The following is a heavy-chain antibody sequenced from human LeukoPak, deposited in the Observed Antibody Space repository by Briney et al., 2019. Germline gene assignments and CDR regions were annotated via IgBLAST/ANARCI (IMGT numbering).Heavy chain of an antibody. CDR3: AKDRNYYDSSGYYYEGLFDY. Sequence: GGSLRLSCAASGFTFSNYAMNWVRQAPGKGLEWVSAITGNGGSTYYADSVKGRFTISRDNSKITLYLQMNSLRAEDTAVYYCAKDRNYYDSSGYYYEGLFDYWGQGTLVTVSS. D-gene: IGHD3-22*01. V-gene: IGHV3-23*01. CDR1: GFTFSNYA. CDR2: ITGNGGST. J-gene: IGHJ4*02.